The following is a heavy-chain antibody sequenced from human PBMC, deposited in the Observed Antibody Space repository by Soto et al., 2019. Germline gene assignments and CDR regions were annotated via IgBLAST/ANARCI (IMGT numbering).Heavy chain of an antibody. CDR3: AKFGWGGSYSESHASDI. J-gene: IGHJ3*02. CDR2: IYWDDDK. Sequence: SGPTLVNPTQTLTLTCTFSGFSLSTSGVGVGWIRQPPGKALEWLALIYWDDDKRYSPSLKSRLTITKDTSKNQVVLTMTNMDPVDTATYYCAKFGWGGSYSESHASDIWGQGTMVTVSS. CDR1: GFSLSTSGVG. D-gene: IGHD1-26*01. V-gene: IGHV2-5*02.